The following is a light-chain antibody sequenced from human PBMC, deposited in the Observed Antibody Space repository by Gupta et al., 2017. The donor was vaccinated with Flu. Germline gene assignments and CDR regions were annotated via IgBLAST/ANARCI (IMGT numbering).Light chain of an antibody. CDR3: AAWDDSLSGPV. J-gene: IGLJ3*02. V-gene: IGLV1-47*01. CDR2: RNN. CDR1: SSNIGSNY. Sequence: QSVLTQPPSASGTPGPRVAIPCSGSSSNIGSNYVYWYQQLPGTAPKLLIYRNNQQPSGVPDRFSGSKSGTSASLAISGLRSEDEADYYCAAWDDSLSGPVFGGGTKLTVL.